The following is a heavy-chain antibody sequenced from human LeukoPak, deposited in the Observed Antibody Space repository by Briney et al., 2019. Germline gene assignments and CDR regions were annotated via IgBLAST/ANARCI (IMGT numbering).Heavy chain of an antibody. CDR3: AREACGGDCYHY. D-gene: IGHD2-21*02. Sequence: ASVKVSCKASGYTYTGYFIHWVRQAPGQGLEWMGWINPNSGGTNYAQKFQDRVTMTRDTSISTVYMELSRLRSDDTAVYYCAREACGGDCYHYWGQGTLVTVSS. V-gene: IGHV1-2*02. CDR2: INPNSGGT. CDR1: GYTYTGYF. J-gene: IGHJ4*02.